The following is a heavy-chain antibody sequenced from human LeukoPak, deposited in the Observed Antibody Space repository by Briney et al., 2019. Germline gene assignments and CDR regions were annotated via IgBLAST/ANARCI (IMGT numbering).Heavy chain of an antibody. Sequence: GSLRLSCSASGFTFSSYGMHWVRQAPGKGLEWVAVISYDGSNKYYADSVKGRFTISRDNSKNTLYLQMNSLRAEDTAVYYCAKNVVVAGRDYYGMDVWGQGTTVTVSS. V-gene: IGHV3-30*18. J-gene: IGHJ6*02. CDR3: AKNVVVAGRDYYGMDV. CDR2: ISYDGSNK. D-gene: IGHD2-15*01. CDR1: GFTFSSYG.